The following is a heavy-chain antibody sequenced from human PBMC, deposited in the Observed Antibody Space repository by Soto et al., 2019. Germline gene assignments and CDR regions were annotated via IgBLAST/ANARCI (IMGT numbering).Heavy chain of an antibody. CDR1: GFTFSSYA. D-gene: IGHD4-4*01. V-gene: IGHV3-23*01. CDR2: ISGSGGST. J-gene: IGHJ6*02. Sequence: EVQLLETGGGLVQPGGSLRLSCAAYGFTFSSYAMSWVRQAPGKGLEWVSAISGSGGSTYYADSVKGRFPISRDNSKNTLYLQMNSARVEDTAVYYCAKSPQTTLRNYEVAYYYYYGMDVWGQGTTVTGSS. CDR3: AKSPQTTLRNYEVAYYYYYGMDV.